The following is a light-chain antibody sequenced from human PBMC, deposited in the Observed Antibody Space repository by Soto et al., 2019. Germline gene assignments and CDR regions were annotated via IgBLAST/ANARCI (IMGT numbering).Light chain of an antibody. J-gene: IGKJ1*01. CDR2: PAS. CDR3: QHSDNYPWT. V-gene: IGKV1-8*01. CDR1: QNIHNY. Sequence: AVLLTQSPSSFSASTGDRATITCRASQNIHNYLAWYQQVPGKAPKLLLYPASILQTGVPSRFSGSGSGTDFTLTIDGLQSEDFATYFCQHSDNYPWTFGQGTTVE.